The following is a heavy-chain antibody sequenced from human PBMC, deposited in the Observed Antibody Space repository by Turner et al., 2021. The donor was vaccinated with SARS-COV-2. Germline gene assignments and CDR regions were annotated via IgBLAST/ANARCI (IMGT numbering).Heavy chain of an antibody. D-gene: IGHD3-22*01. J-gene: IGHJ3*02. Sequence: EVQLVESGGGLVKPGGSLRLSCPASGSTFISYSMNWVRQAPGKGLEWVSSISSSGSYIYYVDSVKGRFTISRDNAKNSLYLQMNSLRAEDTAVYYCARWGPNYYDSSGYYPDAFDIWGQGTMVTVSS. V-gene: IGHV3-21*01. CDR2: ISSSGSYI. CDR3: ARWGPNYYDSSGYYPDAFDI. CDR1: GSTFISYS.